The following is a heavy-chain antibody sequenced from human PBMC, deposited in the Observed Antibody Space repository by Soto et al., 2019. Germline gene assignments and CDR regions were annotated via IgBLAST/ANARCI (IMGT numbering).Heavy chain of an antibody. Sequence: GASVKVSCKASGYTFTGYAMHWVRQAPGQRLEWMGWINAGNGNTKYSQKFQGRFTITRDTSADTAYIELSSLRSEDTAVYYCARGSKGVGRLFGFWGQGSRVTVSS. V-gene: IGHV1-3*01. CDR3: ARGSKGVGRLFGF. D-gene: IGHD2-15*01. CDR1: GYTFTGYA. J-gene: IGHJ4*02. CDR2: INAGNGNT.